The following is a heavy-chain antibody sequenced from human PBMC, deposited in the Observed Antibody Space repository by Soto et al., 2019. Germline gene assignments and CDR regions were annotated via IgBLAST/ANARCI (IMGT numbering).Heavy chain of an antibody. D-gene: IGHD2-2*01. Sequence: QVQLVQSGAEVKKPGASVKVSCKASGYTFTGYYMHWVRQAPGQGLEWMGWINPNSGGTNYAQKFQGWVTMTRDTSISTAHMELSRLRSDDTAVYYCARGCSSTSCYDGYYYYYYMDVWGKGTTVTVSS. CDR2: INPNSGGT. CDR1: GYTFTGYY. J-gene: IGHJ6*03. CDR3: ARGCSSTSCYDGYYYYYYMDV. V-gene: IGHV1-2*04.